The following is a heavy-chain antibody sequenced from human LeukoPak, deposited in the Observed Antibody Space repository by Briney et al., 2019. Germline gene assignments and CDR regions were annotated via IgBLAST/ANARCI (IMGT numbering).Heavy chain of an antibody. J-gene: IGHJ5*02. D-gene: IGHD3-10*01. CDR2: IYYSGST. CDR3: ARDTMVRGVNWFDP. Sequence: PSETLSLTCTVSGGSVSSGSYYWSWIRQPPGKGLEWIGYIYYSGSTNYNPSLKSRVTISVDTSKNQFSLKLSSVTAADTAVYYCARDTMVRGVNWFDPWGQGTLVTVSS. CDR1: GGSVSSGSYY. V-gene: IGHV4-61*01.